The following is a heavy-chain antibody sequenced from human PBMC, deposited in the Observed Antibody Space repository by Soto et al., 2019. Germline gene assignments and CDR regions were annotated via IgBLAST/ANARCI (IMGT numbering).Heavy chain of an antibody. V-gene: IGHV1-46*01. J-gene: IGHJ4*02. CDR2: INPSGGST. CDR1: GYTFTSYY. CDR3: AEGAGGQSSGIWFFLFGY. Sequence: ASVKVSCKASGYTFTSYYMHWVQQAPGQGLEWMGIINPSGGSTSYAQKFQGRVTMTRDTSTSTVHMELSSLRSEDTAVDYCAEGAGGQSSGIWFFLFGYWGQGTLVTVSS. D-gene: IGHD3-10*01.